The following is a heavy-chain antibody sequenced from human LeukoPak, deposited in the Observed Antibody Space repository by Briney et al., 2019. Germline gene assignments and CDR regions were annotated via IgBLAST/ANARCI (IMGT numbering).Heavy chain of an antibody. Sequence: ASVKVSCKASGYTFTGYYMHWVRQAPGQGLEWMGWINPNSGGTNYAQKFQGRVTMTRDTSISTAYMELSRLRSDDTAVYYCARQRPVWSGPDYWGQGTLVTVSS. CDR2: INPNSGGT. D-gene: IGHD3-3*01. J-gene: IGHJ4*02. V-gene: IGHV1-2*02. CDR3: ARQRPVWSGPDY. CDR1: GYTFTGYY.